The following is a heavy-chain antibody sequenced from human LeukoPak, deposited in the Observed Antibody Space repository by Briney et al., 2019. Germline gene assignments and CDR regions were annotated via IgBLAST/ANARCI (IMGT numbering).Heavy chain of an antibody. CDR2: LSGSGDTS. CDR3: ARAFYDILTGYYPRSDY. V-gene: IGHV3-23*01. J-gene: IGHJ4*02. CDR1: GFSLNNNG. Sequence: GGSLRLSCAASGFSLNNNGMSWVRQAPGKGLEWVSSLSGSGDTSYFADSVKGRFTISRDMYKNTLYLQMNSLRAEDTAVYYCARAFYDILTGYYPRSDYWGQGTLVTVSS. D-gene: IGHD3-9*01.